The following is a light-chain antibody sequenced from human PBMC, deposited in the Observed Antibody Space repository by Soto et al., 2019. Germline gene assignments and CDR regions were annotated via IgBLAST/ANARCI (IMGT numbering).Light chain of an antibody. CDR2: DDR. J-gene: IGLJ2*01. CDR3: QVWHSTSVRV. CDR1: NIGAKG. Sequence: SYELTQPPSVSVAPGQTASITCGGNNIGAKGVHWYQKKNPGQAPVLVVFDDRARPSAIPERFSGSNSGNTATLTISRVEAGDEADYYCQVWHSTSVRVFGGGTKLTVL. V-gene: IGLV3-21*02.